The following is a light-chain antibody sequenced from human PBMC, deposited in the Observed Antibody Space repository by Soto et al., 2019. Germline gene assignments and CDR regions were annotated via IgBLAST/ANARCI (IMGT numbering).Light chain of an antibody. CDR2: DVS. J-gene: IGLJ1*01. CDR1: SSDVGGYNY. CDR3: CSYAGSYTFYV. Sequence: QSALTQPRSVSGSPGQSVTISCTGTSSDVGGYNYVSWYQQHPGKAPKFMIYDVSKRPSGVPDRFSGSKSGNTASLTISGLQAEDEAEYYCCSYAGSYTFYVVGTGTKLTVL. V-gene: IGLV2-11*01.